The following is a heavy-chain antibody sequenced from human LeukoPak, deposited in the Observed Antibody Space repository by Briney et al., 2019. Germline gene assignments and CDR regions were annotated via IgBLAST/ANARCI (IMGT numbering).Heavy chain of an antibody. CDR1: EFTFRNYA. Sequence: GGSLRLSCAASEFTFRNYAMIWVGQAPGMGPEGVSAISGSGRGTYYADSVKGRFTISRDNSKNTLYLQMSSLRAEDTAVYYCARDPNGDYIGAFDILGQGTMVTVSS. CDR2: ISGSGRGT. V-gene: IGHV3-23*01. D-gene: IGHD4-17*01. J-gene: IGHJ3*02. CDR3: ARDPNGDYIGAFDI.